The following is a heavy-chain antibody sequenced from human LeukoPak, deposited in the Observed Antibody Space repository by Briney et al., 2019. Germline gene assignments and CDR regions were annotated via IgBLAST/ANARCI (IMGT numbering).Heavy chain of an antibody. CDR1: GGSFSGYY. CDR2: INHSGST. Sequence: PSETLSLTCAVYGGSFSGYYWSWIRQPPGKGLEWIGEINHSGSTNYNPSLKSRVTTSVDTSKNQFSLKLSSVTAADTAVYYCARGDYYDRIDYWGQGTLVTVSS. V-gene: IGHV4-34*01. D-gene: IGHD3-22*01. CDR3: ARGDYYDRIDY. J-gene: IGHJ4*02.